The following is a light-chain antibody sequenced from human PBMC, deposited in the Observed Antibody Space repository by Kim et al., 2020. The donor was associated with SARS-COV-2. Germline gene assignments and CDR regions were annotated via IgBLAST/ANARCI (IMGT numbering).Light chain of an antibody. CDR1: QSISSH. CDR2: AAS. CDR3: QQGYITPFT. J-gene: IGKJ3*01. V-gene: IGKV1-39*01. Sequence: DIQMTQSPSSLSASVGDRVTITCRTTQSISSHLNWYQQKPGRAPKLLISAASTLQGGVPSRFSGSGSETDFTLTISSLQPEDFATYFCQQGYITPFTFGPGTKVEIK.